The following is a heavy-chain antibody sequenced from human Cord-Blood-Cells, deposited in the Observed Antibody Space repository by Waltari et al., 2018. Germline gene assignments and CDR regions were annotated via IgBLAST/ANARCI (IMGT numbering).Heavy chain of an antibody. CDR1: GFSLSTSGMC. D-gene: IGHD4-17*01. CDR2: IDWDDDK. J-gene: IGHJ4*02. V-gene: IGHV2-70*01. CDR3: ARNYGGNSYFDY. Sequence: QVTLRESGPALVKPTQTLTLTCTFSGFSLSTSGMCVSWIRQHPGKALEWLALIDWDDDKYYSTSLKTRLTISKDTSKNQVVLTMTNMDPVDTATYYCARNYGGNSYFDYWGQGTLVTVSS.